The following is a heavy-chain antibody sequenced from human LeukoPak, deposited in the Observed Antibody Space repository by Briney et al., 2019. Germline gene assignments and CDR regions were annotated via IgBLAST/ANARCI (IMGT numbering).Heavy chain of an antibody. D-gene: IGHD3-3*01. CDR1: GFTFSSYA. Sequence: PGGSLRLSCAASGFTFSSYAMSWVRQAPGKGLEWVSAISGSGGSTYYADSVKGRFTISRDNAKNSLYLQMNSLRAEDTAVYYCARDTYYDLWSGPPDYWGQGTLVTVSS. CDR3: ARDTYYDLWSGPPDY. V-gene: IGHV3-23*01. CDR2: ISGSGGST. J-gene: IGHJ4*02.